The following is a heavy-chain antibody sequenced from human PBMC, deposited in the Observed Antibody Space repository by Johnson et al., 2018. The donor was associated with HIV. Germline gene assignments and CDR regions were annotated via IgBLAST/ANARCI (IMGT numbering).Heavy chain of an antibody. CDR2: ISRNSGSI. Sequence: VESGGGLVQPGRSLRLSCAAPGFTFHDSALPWVRQAPGKGLERVSGISRNSGSIGYADSGKGRVTIPRDNAKNTLYLQMRSLRAEDTAVYYCAATYYNFWCGYSGALDICGQGTMVPVSS. D-gene: IGHD3-3*01. CDR1: GFTFHDSA. J-gene: IGHJ3*02. V-gene: IGHV3-9*01. CDR3: AATYYNFWCGYSGALDI.